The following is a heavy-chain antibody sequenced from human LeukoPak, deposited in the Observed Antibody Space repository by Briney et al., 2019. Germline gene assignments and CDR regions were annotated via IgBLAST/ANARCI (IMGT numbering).Heavy chain of an antibody. Sequence: SETLSLTCAVYGGSFSGYYWSWIRQPPGKGLEWIGEINHSGSTNYNPSLKSRVTISVDTSKNQFSLKLSSVTAADTAVYYCARENTLVRGTRNPFDYWGRGTLVTVSS. CDR2: INHSGST. V-gene: IGHV4-34*01. CDR1: GGSFSGYY. J-gene: IGHJ4*02. D-gene: IGHD3-10*01. CDR3: ARENTLVRGTRNPFDY.